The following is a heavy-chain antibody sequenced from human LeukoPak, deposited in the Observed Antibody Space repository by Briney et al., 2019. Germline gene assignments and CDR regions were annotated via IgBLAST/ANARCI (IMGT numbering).Heavy chain of an antibody. CDR1: GFTFSDYY. Sequence: GGSLRLSCAASGFTFSDYYMSWIRQAPGKGLEWVSYISSSSSYTNYADSVKGRFTISRDNSMNTLYLQMNSLRAEDTAVYYCARPYSSGWYGDFDYWGQGTLVTVSS. J-gene: IGHJ4*02. V-gene: IGHV3-11*06. CDR3: ARPYSSGWYGDFDY. CDR2: ISSSSSYT. D-gene: IGHD6-19*01.